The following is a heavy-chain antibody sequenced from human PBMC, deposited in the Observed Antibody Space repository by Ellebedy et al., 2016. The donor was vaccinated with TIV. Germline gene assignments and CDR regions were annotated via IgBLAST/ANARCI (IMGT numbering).Heavy chain of an antibody. CDR1: GGSINGFF. J-gene: IGHJ4*02. V-gene: IGHV4-59*12. CDR2: VFYTGNT. Sequence: MPSETLSLTCTVSGGSINGFFCSWIRQAPGRGLEWLGYVFYTGNTYYNPSLRSHVAMSVDTSKNQFSLSLTSVTAADTAVYYCAKARDRSLDQWGQGTLVTVSS. CDR3: AKARDRSLDQ. D-gene: IGHD1-14*01.